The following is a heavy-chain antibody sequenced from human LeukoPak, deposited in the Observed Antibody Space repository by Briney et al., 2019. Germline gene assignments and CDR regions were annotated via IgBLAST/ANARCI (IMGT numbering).Heavy chain of an antibody. CDR2: INPTGGST. CDR3: ARAISPVAYYGMDV. J-gene: IGHJ6*02. V-gene: IGHV1-46*01. D-gene: IGHD3-3*01. Sequence: ASVKISCKASGYTFTTYSVHWVRQAPGQGLEWMGIINPTGGSTSYAQHFQGRVTMTRDTSTSTIYMQLSRLRSEDTAVYYCARAISPVAYYGMDVWGQGTTVTVSS. CDR1: GYTFTTYS.